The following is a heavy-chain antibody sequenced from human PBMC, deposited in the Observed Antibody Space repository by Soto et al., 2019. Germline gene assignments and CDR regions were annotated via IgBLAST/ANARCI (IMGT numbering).Heavy chain of an antibody. CDR2: IVVGSGNT. D-gene: IGHD4-17*01. J-gene: IGHJ6*02. V-gene: IGHV1-58*01. CDR3: AQNGLIYDYGDYGWDRWSPAGRNYYYGMDV. Sequence: GASVKVSCKASGFTFTSSAVQWVRQARGQRLEWIGWIVVGSGNTNYAQKFQERVTITRDMSTSTAYMELSSLRSEDTAVYYCAQNGLIYDYGDYGWDRWSPAGRNYYYGMDVWGQGTTVTVSS. CDR1: GFTFTSSA.